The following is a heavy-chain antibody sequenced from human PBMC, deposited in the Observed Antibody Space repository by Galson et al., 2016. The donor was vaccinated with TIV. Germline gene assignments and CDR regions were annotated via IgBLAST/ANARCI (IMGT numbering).Heavy chain of an antibody. V-gene: IGHV3-23*01. CDR2: IWGTGADT. Sequence: SLRLSCAASGFTFSTYAMSWVRQAPGKGLESVSTIWGTGADTHYADSVKGRFTITRDNPKDTLYLEMNSLRAEDTAVYYCAKVLVGGGNNMIVDYWGQGTLVTVSS. CDR1: GFTFSTYA. CDR3: AKVLVGGGNNMIVDY. D-gene: IGHD1/OR15-1a*01. J-gene: IGHJ4*02.